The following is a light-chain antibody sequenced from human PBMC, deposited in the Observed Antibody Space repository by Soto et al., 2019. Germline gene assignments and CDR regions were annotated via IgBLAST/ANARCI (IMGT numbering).Light chain of an antibody. CDR1: SGDVGGYDY. J-gene: IGLJ2*01. Sequence: QSALTQPPSASGSLGQSVTISCTGTSGDVGGYDYVSWYQQHPGKAPKLIIYQVSQRASGVPDRFSGSKSGNTASLTVSGLQAEDETDYYCCSYTGGNSVVFGGGTKLTV. CDR2: QVS. CDR3: CSYTGGNSVV. V-gene: IGLV2-8*01.